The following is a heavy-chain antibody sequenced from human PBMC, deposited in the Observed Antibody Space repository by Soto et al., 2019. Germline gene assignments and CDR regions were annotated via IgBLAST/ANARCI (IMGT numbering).Heavy chain of an antibody. Sequence: EMQLVESGGGLVQPGGSLRLSCAASGFTFNSYGMNWVRQAPGKGLEWVAGVSARGGDTSYADSVKGRFTISRDNSKDTLYLQMTSLRVEDTALYYCATSSSRAHYYGMDVWGQGTTVTVFS. CDR2: VSARGGDT. CDR3: ATSSSRAHYYGMDV. J-gene: IGHJ6*02. D-gene: IGHD2-2*01. V-gene: IGHV3-23*04. CDR1: GFTFNSYG.